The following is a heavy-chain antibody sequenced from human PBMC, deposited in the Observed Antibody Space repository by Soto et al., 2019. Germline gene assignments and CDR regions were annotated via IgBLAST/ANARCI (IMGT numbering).Heavy chain of an antibody. D-gene: IGHD6-6*01. CDR1: GYMILGYK. Sequence: ASVKVSCKAIGYMILGYKMNWVRQAPGQGLEWIGRISPNNGAAEYAPKFQGRVSMTLDTSISTAYLEIPRLTSDDAAVYFCARPRVFDSFDVWGQGTKVTVSS. V-gene: IGHV1-2*06. J-gene: IGHJ3*01. CDR3: ARPRVFDSFDV. CDR2: ISPNNGAA.